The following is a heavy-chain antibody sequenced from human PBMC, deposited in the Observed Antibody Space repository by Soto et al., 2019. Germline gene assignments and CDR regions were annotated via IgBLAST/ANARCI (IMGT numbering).Heavy chain of an antibody. Sequence: WWSLRLSCPASVFTCSNYFMHWVRQVPGEGLVWVSRMSGDGKTISYADSVKGRLTISRDNAKNTLYQQMNSLRVEDTAVYYCARTYVPGIAGFDPWGQGTLVTVSS. J-gene: IGHJ5*02. CDR1: VFTCSNYF. CDR2: MSGDGKTI. D-gene: IGHD1-1*01. CDR3: ARTYVPGIAGFDP. V-gene: IGHV3-74*01.